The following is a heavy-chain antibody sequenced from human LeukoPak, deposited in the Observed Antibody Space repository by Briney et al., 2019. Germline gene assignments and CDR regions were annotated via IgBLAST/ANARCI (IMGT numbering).Heavy chain of an antibody. CDR1: GFTFDDYT. CDR2: ISWDGGST. Sequence: GGSLRLSCAASGFTFDDYTMHWVRQAPGKGLEWVSLISWDGGSTYYADSVKGRFTISRDNSKNSLYLQMNSLRAEDTALYHCARDRGGEWELLYFDYWGQGTLVTVSS. D-gene: IGHD1-26*01. J-gene: IGHJ4*02. V-gene: IGHV3-43*01. CDR3: ARDRGGEWELLYFDY.